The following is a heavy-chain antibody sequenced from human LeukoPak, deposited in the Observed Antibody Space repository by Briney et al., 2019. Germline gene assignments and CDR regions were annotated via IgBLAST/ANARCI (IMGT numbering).Heavy chain of an antibody. J-gene: IGHJ4*02. CDR1: GFSFSTYA. Sequence: PRTSLRLSCAASGFSFSTYAMHWVRQAPGKGLDWVAMIWSDASNQYYADSVKGRFTISRDNSKNTLYLQLNSLRAEDTAVYYCAREISSASGYWGQGTLVTVSS. CDR2: IWSDASNQ. D-gene: IGHD6-19*01. V-gene: IGHV3-33*01. CDR3: AREISSASGY.